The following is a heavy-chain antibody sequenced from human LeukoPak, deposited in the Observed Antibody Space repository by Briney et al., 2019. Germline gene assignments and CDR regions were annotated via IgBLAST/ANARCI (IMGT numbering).Heavy chain of an antibody. CDR2: ISSNGGST. V-gene: IGHV3-64*01. CDR3: ARGLSGYGDYFHAFDI. Sequence: GGSLRLSCAASGFTFSSYAMHWVRQAPGKGLEYVSAISSNGGSTYYANSVKGGFTISRDNSKNTLYLQMGSLRAEDMAVYYCARGLSGYGDYFHAFDIWGQGTMVTVSS. CDR1: GFTFSSYA. D-gene: IGHD4-17*01. J-gene: IGHJ3*02.